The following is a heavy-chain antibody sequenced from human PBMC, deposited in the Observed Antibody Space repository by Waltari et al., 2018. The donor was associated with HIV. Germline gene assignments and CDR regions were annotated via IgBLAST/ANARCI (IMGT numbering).Heavy chain of an antibody. CDR1: GFTFSDHY. CDR2: TRNKANSYTT. D-gene: IGHD3-22*01. Sequence: EVQLVESGGGLVQPGGSLRLACSASGFTFSDHYMDWVRQAPGKGLEWVGRTRNKANSYTTEYAASVKGRFTFSRDDSKNSLYLQMNSLKTEDTAVYYYARTYHYDSSGPDAFDIWGQGTMVTVSS. CDR3: ARTYHYDSSGPDAFDI. J-gene: IGHJ3*02. V-gene: IGHV3-72*01.